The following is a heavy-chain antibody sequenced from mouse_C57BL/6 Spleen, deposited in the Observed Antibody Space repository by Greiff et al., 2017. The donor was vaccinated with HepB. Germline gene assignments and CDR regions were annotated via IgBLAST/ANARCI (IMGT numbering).Heavy chain of an antibody. J-gene: IGHJ2*01. CDR3: ARCVGIITTAPFDY. CDR1: GYTFTSYW. Sequence: QVQLQQSGTELVKPGASVKLSCKASGYTFTSYWMHWVKQRPGQGLEWIGNINPSNGGTNYNEKFKSKATLTVDKASSTAYMQLSSLTSEDSAVYYCARCVGIITTAPFDYWGQGTTLTVSS. V-gene: IGHV1-53*01. CDR2: INPSNGGT. D-gene: IGHD1-1*01.